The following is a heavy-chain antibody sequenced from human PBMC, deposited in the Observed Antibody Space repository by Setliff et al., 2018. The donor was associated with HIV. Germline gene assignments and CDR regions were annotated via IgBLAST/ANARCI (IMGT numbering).Heavy chain of an antibody. CDR2: PNHSGDI. D-gene: IGHD5-18*01. J-gene: IGHJ6*03. Sequence: SETLSLTCAVYGETFNDYFWTWIRQSPGKGLEWIGEPNHSGDINQNPSLKSGFTLSVDTSKNQFSLRLTSVTAADTAVYYCARGRDVIRDTYYSYFYMDVWSRGTAVTVS. CDR1: GETFNDYF. V-gene: IGHV4-34*01. CDR3: ARGRDVIRDTYYSYFYMDV.